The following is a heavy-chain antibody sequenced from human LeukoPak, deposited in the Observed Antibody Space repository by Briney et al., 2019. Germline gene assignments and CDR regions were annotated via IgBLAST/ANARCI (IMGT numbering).Heavy chain of an antibody. J-gene: IGHJ5*02. D-gene: IGHD3-10*01. CDR2: ISYDGSNK. V-gene: IGHV3-30*18. CDR1: GFTFSSYG. CDR3: AKETMVRGGGNWFDP. Sequence: PGGSLRLSCAASGFTFSSYGMHWVRQAPGKGLEWVAVISYDGSNKYYADSVKGRFTISRDNSKNTLYLQMNSLRAEDTAVYYCAKETMVRGGGNWFDPWGQGTLVTVSS.